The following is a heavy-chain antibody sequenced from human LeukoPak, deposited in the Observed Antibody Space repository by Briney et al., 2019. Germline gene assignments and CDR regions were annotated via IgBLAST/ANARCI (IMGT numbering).Heavy chain of an antibody. CDR1: GFTLSIYS. Sequence: PGGSLRLSCAASGFTLSIYSMNWVRQAPGKGLEWVSSISSSSSYIYYADSVKGRFTISRDNAKNSLYLQMNSLRAEDTAVYYSARERRGEYYFDYSGQGTLVTVSS. J-gene: IGHJ4*02. V-gene: IGHV3-21*01. CDR3: ARERRGEYYFDY. CDR2: ISSSSSYI. D-gene: IGHD3-10*01.